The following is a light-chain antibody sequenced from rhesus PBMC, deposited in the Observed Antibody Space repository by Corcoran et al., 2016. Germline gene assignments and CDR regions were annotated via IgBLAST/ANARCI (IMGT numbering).Light chain of an antibody. CDR2: SAS. J-gene: IGKJ4*01. CDR1: RDITKE. Sequence: DIQMTQSPSSLSASVGDRIIVTCRASRDITKESSWYQQKPGKTPTLLIYSASNLQPGVSSRFSGMGAGTDFTLTIRSLQPEDVWPYYCLQDYSAPLTFGGGTKLDIK. V-gene: IGKV1-94*01. CDR3: LQDYSAPLT.